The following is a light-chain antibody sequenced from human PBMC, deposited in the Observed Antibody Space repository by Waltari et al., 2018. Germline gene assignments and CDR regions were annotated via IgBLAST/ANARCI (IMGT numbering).Light chain of an antibody. CDR1: QSLNNW. V-gene: IGKV1-5*03. J-gene: IGKJ1*01. CDR2: KAS. CDR3: QQYQKSPWT. Sequence: DIQMTQSPSTLSASVGHRVTITCRASQSLNNWLAWFQQKPGKAPKVLIYKASILESGVPSRFSGSVSGTEFTLTISSLQPDDFGSYYCQQYQKSPWTFGQGTKVEIK.